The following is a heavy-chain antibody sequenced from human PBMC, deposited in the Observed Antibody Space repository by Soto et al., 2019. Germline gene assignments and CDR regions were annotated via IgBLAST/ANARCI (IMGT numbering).Heavy chain of an antibody. V-gene: IGHV3-11*01. J-gene: IGHJ3*02. CDR3: ARDNLAFDI. CDR2: ISYSGSTI. Sequence: PGWSLRLACASSVFTFIDYYMRWIRQAPGKGLEWVSYISYSGSTIYYADSVKGRFTISRDNAKNSLYLQMNSLRAEDTAVYYCARDNLAFDIWGQGTMVTVSS. CDR1: VFTFIDYY.